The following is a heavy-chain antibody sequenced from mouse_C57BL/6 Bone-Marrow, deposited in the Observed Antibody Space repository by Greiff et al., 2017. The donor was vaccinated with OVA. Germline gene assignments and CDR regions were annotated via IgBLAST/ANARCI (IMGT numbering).Heavy chain of an antibody. Sequence: QVPLQQPWASLVRPGSSVQLSCTSSCSTFPCSWLSWLPHMPFHVLSWICNIYPSDSETHYNQKFKDKATLTVDKSSSTAYMQLSSLTSEDSAVYYCARGRETYRKLGYYCDYWGQGTTLTVSS. CDR3: ARGRETYRKLGYYCDY. CDR2: IYPSDSET. D-gene: IGHD4-1*01. CDR1: CSTFPCSW. J-gene: IGHJ2*01. V-gene: IGHV1-52*01.